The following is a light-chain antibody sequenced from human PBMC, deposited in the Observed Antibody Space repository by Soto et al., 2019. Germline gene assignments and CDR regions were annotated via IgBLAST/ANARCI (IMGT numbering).Light chain of an antibody. CDR1: SGXXSYA. Sequence: QLVLTQSPSASASLGASVKLTCTLSSGXXSYAIAWHQQQPEKGPRYLMKLNSDGSHSKGDGIPDRFSGSSSGAERYLTISSLQSEDEADYYCQTWGTGPWVFGGGTKLTVL. V-gene: IGLV4-69*01. CDR2: LNSDGSH. CDR3: QTWGTGPWV. J-gene: IGLJ3*02.